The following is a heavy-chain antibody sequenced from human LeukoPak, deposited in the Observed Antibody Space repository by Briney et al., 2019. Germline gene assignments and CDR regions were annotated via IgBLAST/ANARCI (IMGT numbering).Heavy chain of an antibody. Sequence: GASVKVPCKASGYTFTSYYMHWVRQAPGQGLEWMGIINPSGGSTSYAQKFQGRVTMTRDTSTSTVYMELSSLRSEDTAVYYCAREGVAAAGIGYWGQGTLVTVSS. CDR1: GYTFTSYY. CDR3: AREGVAAAGIGY. D-gene: IGHD6-13*01. CDR2: INPSGGST. V-gene: IGHV1-46*01. J-gene: IGHJ4*02.